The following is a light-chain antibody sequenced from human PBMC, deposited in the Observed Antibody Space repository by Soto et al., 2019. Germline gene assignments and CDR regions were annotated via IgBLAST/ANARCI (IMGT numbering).Light chain of an antibody. CDR1: QSVGSS. Sequence: EKVLTQSPATLSVSPGERATLSCRASQSVGSSLAWYQQKPGQPPRLLIYDASTRATGIPARFSGSGSGTEFTLTISSLQSEDCAVYYCQQYNAWPRTVGQGTKVDIK. CDR2: DAS. J-gene: IGKJ1*01. V-gene: IGKV3-15*01. CDR3: QQYNAWPRT.